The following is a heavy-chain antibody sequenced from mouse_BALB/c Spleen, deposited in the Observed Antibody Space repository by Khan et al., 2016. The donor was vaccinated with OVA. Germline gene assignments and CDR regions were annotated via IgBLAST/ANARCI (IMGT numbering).Heavy chain of an antibody. Sequence: QVQLQQSGPGLVAPSQSLSITCTISGFSLTDYGVHWVRQPPGQGLEWLVVIWSDGSTTYNSALKSRLSIIKDNSKSQMFLKMNSHQTDDTAMYYCARQPYYHYYIMDYWGQGTSVTVSS. V-gene: IGHV2-6-1*01. CDR2: IWSDGST. D-gene: IGHD2-10*01. CDR3: ARQPYYHYYIMDY. CDR1: GFSLTDYG. J-gene: IGHJ4*01.